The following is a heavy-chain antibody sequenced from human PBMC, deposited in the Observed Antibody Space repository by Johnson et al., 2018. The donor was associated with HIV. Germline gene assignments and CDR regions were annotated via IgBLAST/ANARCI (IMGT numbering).Heavy chain of an antibody. J-gene: IGHJ3*02. CDR2: MSSSGSTI. V-gene: IGHV3-11*04. CDR1: GFSFSDYY. CDR3: ARGGVVCVGDCRASDI. D-gene: IGHD2-21*02. Sequence: QVQLVESGGGLVKPGGSLRLSCAASGFSFSDYYMSWIRQAPGKGLEWISYMSSSGSTIYHAESVKGRFTISRDNAKNSLYLQMNSLRVEDTAVYYCARGGVVCVGDCRASDIWGQGTMVTVSS.